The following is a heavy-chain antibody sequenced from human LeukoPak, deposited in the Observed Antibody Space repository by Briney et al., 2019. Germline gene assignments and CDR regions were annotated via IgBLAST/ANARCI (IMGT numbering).Heavy chain of an antibody. V-gene: IGHV3-66*01. D-gene: IGHD3-22*01. Sequence: GGSLRLSCAASGFTVSTNYMSWVRPAPGKGLEWVSLIYSGGSTYYADSVKGRFTISRDNSKNTLYLQMNSLRAEDTALYYCARGGIGYYDSSGYDEYFQHWGQGTLVTVSS. J-gene: IGHJ1*01. CDR1: GFTVSTNY. CDR3: ARGGIGYYDSSGYDEYFQH. CDR2: IYSGGST.